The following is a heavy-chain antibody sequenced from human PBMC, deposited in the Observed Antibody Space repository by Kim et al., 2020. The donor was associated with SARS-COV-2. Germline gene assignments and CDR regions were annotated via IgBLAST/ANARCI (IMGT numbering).Heavy chain of an antibody. CDR3: AGIAAAGTSAFDI. J-gene: IGHJ3*02. Sequence: YADSVKGRFTISRDNAKNSLYLQMNSLRDEDTAVYYCAGIAAAGTSAFDIWGQGTMVTVSS. V-gene: IGHV3-48*02. D-gene: IGHD6-13*01.